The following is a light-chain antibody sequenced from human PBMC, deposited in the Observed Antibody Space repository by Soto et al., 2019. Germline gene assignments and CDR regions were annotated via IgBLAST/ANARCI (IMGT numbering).Light chain of an antibody. V-gene: IGLV2-14*01. CDR3: SSSTSSSPLFF. CDR1: SSDVGGYNY. CDR2: EVS. J-gene: IGLJ1*01. Sequence: QSALTQPASVSGSPGQSITISCTGTSSDVGGYNYVSWYQQHPGKAPKLMIYEVSNRPSGVSNRFSGSRSGNTASLTISGPRAEDEAVYSCSSSTSSSPLFFFGTGPK.